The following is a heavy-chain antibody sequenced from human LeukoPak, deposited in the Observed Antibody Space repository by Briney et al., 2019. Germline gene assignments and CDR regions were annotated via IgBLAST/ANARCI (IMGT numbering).Heavy chain of an antibody. D-gene: IGHD2-2*01. J-gene: IGHJ4*02. V-gene: IGHV4-39*01. CDR1: GGSISSSYY. Sequence: KPSETLSLTCTVSGGSISSSYYWGWIRQPPGKGLEWIGNIYHSGGTYYNPSLKSRVTISIDTSKNQFSLKLNSVTAADTAVYYCARLVRYCSSNSCYPFDYWGQGTLVTVSS. CDR3: ARLVRYCSSNSCYPFDY. CDR2: IYHSGGT.